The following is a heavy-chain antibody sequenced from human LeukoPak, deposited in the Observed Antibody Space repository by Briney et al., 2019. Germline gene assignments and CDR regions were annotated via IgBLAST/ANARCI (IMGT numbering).Heavy chain of an antibody. CDR3: ARGGRKQPSTKIYYYFDY. CDR2: INHGGST. Sequence: SETLSLTCAVYGGSFSGYYWNWIRQPPGKGLEWIGEINHGGSTSFNPSLKSRLIISVDTSKKWFSLKLSSVTAADTAVYYCARGGRKQPSTKIYYYFDYWGQGTLVTVSS. J-gene: IGHJ4*02. D-gene: IGHD5-12*01. CDR1: GGSFSGYY. V-gene: IGHV4-34*01.